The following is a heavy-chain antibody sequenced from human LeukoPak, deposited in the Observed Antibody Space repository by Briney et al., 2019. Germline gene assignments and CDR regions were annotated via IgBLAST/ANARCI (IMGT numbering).Heavy chain of an antibody. V-gene: IGHV3-7*01. Sequence: GGSLRLSCAASGFTFSNNWMSWVRQAPGKGLECVANIKKDGSEKYYINSVKGRFTISRDNAKNSLYLQMNSLRAEDTAVYYCARDLSVAAGGREVFMPGGQGTLVTVSS. CDR2: IKKDGSEK. CDR1: GFTFSNNW. CDR3: ARDLSVAAGGREVFMP. J-gene: IGHJ5*02. D-gene: IGHD6-13*01.